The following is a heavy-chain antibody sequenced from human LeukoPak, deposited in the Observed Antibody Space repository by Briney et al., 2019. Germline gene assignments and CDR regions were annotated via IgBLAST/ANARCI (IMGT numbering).Heavy chain of an antibody. CDR1: GGSISSSSYY. V-gene: IGHV4-39*01. J-gene: IGHJ4*02. D-gene: IGHD1-26*01. CDR2: IYYSGST. Sequence: SETLSLTCTVSGGSISSSSYYWGWIRQPPGKGLEWIGSIYYSGSTYYNPSLKSRVTISVDTSKNQFSLKLSSVTAADTAVYYCARIYSGSYYGLFDYWGQGTLVTVSS. CDR3: ARIYSGSYYGLFDY.